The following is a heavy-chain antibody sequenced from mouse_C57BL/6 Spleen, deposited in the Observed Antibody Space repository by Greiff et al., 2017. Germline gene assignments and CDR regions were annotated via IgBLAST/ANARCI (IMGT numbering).Heavy chain of an antibody. Sequence: QVHVKQSGPGLVQPSQSLSITCTVSGFSLTSYGVHWVRQSPGKGLEWLGVIWSGGSTDYNAAFISRLSISKDNSKSQVFFKMNSLQADDTAIYYCARPLRGYYAMDYGGQGTSVTVSS. CDR2: IWSGGST. CDR3: ARPLRGYYAMDY. V-gene: IGHV2-2*01. CDR1: GFSLTSYG. D-gene: IGHD1-1*01. J-gene: IGHJ4*01.